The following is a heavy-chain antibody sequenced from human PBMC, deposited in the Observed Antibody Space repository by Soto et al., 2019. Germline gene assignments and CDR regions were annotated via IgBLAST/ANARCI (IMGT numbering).Heavy chain of an antibody. Sequence: QVQLRESGPGLVKPSETLSLTCIVSGGSVSGGDHYWSWIRQPPGKGLEWIGYIYNRVSTNYNPALRSRVTMSLDTSKNQFSLNLSSVTAADTAVYYCARDRRDGYYVDYWGQGTVVTVSS. V-gene: IGHV4-61*08. CDR2: IYNRVST. J-gene: IGHJ4*02. CDR3: ARDRRDGYYVDY. D-gene: IGHD3-22*01. CDR1: GGSVSGGDHY.